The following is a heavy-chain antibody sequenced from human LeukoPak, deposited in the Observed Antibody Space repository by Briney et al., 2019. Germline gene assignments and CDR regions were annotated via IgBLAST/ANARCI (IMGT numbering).Heavy chain of an antibody. J-gene: IGHJ4*02. Sequence: EASVKVSCKASGYTFTSYGISWVRQAPGQGLEWMGWISAYNGNTNYAQKLQGRVTMTTDTSTSTAYMELRSLRSDDTAVYYCARDLSGLTYYYDSSGYPFDYWGQGTLVTVSS. D-gene: IGHD3-22*01. V-gene: IGHV1-18*01. CDR2: ISAYNGNT. CDR3: ARDLSGLTYYYDSSGYPFDY. CDR1: GYTFTSYG.